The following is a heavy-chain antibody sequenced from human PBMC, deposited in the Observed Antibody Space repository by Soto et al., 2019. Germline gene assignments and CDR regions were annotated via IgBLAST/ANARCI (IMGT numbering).Heavy chain of an antibody. CDR2: INHSGST. D-gene: IGHD1-7*01. CDR3: ARATLETSGSNYYMDI. Sequence: SETLSLTCAVFAGSFSGYYWSWLRQPPGKGLEWIGEINHSGSTNYNPSLKSRVTISVDTPKRQFSLKLTSVTAADTAVYYCARATLETSGSNYYMDIWGKGTTVTVSS. V-gene: IGHV4-34*01. J-gene: IGHJ6*03. CDR1: AGSFSGYY.